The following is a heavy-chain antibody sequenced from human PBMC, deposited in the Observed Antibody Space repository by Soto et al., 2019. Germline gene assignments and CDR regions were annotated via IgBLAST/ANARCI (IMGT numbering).Heavy chain of an antibody. D-gene: IGHD3-22*01. CDR1: GFTFSSYA. Sequence: WGSLRLSCAASGFTFSSYAMSWVRQAPGKGLEWVSAISGSGGSTYYADSVKGRFTISRDNSKNTLYLQMNSLSAEDTAVYYCAKDLASSDNGMDVWGQETTVTVS. CDR2: ISGSGGST. J-gene: IGHJ6*02. V-gene: IGHV3-23*01. CDR3: AKDLASSDNGMDV.